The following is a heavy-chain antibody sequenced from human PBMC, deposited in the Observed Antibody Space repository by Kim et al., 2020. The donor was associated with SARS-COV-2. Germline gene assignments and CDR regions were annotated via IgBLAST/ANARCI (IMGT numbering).Heavy chain of an antibody. Sequence: GGSLRLSCAASGFTFSSYAMSWVRQAPGKGLEWVSAISGSGGSTYYADSVKGRFTISRDNSKNTLYLQMNSLRAEDTAVYYCAKDPGCSSTSCYYAFDIWGQGTMVTVSS. CDR1: GFTFSSYA. J-gene: IGHJ3*02. D-gene: IGHD2-2*01. CDR3: AKDPGCSSTSCYYAFDI. CDR2: ISGSGGST. V-gene: IGHV3-23*01.